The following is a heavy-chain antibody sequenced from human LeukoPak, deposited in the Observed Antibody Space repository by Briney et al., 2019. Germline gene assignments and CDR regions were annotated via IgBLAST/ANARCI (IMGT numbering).Heavy chain of an antibody. CDR2: IYTSGST. J-gene: IGHJ6*02. Sequence: SETLSLTCTVSGGSISSYYWSWIRQPAGKGLEWIGRIYTSGSTNYNPSLKSRVTISVDTSKNQFSLKLSSVTAADTAVYYCARLEYLSYYYGMDVWGQGTTVTVSS. V-gene: IGHV4-4*07. CDR1: GGSISSYY. CDR3: ARLEYLSYYYGMDV. D-gene: IGHD2/OR15-2a*01.